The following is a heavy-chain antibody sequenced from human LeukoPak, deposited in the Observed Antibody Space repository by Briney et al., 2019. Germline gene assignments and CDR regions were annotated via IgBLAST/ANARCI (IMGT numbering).Heavy chain of an antibody. CDR1: GFSMSVYW. CDR2: IKQDGSER. D-gene: IGHD3-22*01. J-gene: IGHJ4*02. Sequence: GGSLRLSCEASGFSMSVYWMSWVRQAPGKGLEWVGNIKQDGSERNYVDSVKGRFTISRDNAKKSLYLQMDSLRAEDAAVYYRARDWGAYYHFFDYWGQETLVTVSS. CDR3: ARDWGAYYHFFDY. V-gene: IGHV3-7*01.